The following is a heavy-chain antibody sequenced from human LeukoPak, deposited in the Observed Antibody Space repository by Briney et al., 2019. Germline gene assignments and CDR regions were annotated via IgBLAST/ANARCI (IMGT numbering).Heavy chain of an antibody. CDR1: GFTFSSYA. Sequence: PGGSLRLSCAASGFTFSSYAMSWVRQAPGKGLEWVAVISYDGSNKYYADSVKGRFTISRDNSKNTLYLQMNSLRAEDTAVYYCAKDPGGYYLDYWGQGTLVTVSS. J-gene: IGHJ4*02. D-gene: IGHD3-3*01. CDR2: ISYDGSNK. CDR3: AKDPGGYYLDY. V-gene: IGHV3-30*18.